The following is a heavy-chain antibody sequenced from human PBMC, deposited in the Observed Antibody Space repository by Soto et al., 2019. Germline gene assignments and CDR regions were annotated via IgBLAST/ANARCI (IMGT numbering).Heavy chain of an antibody. D-gene: IGHD6-13*01. V-gene: IGHV1-18*01. J-gene: IGHJ4*02. Sequence: ASVKVSCKASGYTLSNYGISWVRQAPGQGLEWMGWISAYNGNTKYVQKFQGRVSMTRDTSASTVYMQLSSLRSDDTAVYFCTRDTPGARWYFDYWGQGTLVTVSS. CDR2: ISAYNGNT. CDR1: GYTLSNYG. CDR3: TRDTPGARWYFDY.